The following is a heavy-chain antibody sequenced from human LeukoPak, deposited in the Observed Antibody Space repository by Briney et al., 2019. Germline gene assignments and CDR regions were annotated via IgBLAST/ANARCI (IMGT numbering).Heavy chain of an antibody. D-gene: IGHD2-2*01. V-gene: IGHV1-2*02. Sequence: ASVEVSCKATGSTFTGNYMHWVRQAPGQGLERMMWINPTSGGTNYAQKFQGRVTMTRDTSISTAYMELSRLRSDDTAVYYCARVQGYCSSTSCYPDTNFDYWGQGTLVTVSS. CDR2: INPTSGGT. CDR3: ARVQGYCSSTSCYPDTNFDY. CDR1: GSTFTGNY. J-gene: IGHJ4*02.